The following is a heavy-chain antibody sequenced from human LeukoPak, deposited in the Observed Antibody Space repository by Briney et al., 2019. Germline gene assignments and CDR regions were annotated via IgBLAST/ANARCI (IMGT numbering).Heavy chain of an antibody. CDR2: ISGSGYYT. J-gene: IGHJ6*03. D-gene: IGHD3-16*01. CDR3: AKDGSWGDYYFYFYMDV. CDR1: GSGFTFGNFG. Sequence: GGSLRLSCEASGSGFTFGNFGMSWVGQGPGKGLEWLSGISGSGYYTYYADSVKGRFTISRDNSKNTVYIQMNSLRAEDTAVYYCAKDGSWGDYYFYFYMDVWGKGTTVTVSS. V-gene: IGHV3-23*01.